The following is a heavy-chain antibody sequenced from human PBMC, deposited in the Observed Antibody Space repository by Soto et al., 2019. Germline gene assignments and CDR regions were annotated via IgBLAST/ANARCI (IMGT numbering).Heavy chain of an antibody. J-gene: IGHJ4*02. CDR1: GYTFTSYG. CDR2: ISGYDGNT. CDR3: ARVGYSYGARGLDS. Sequence: ASVKVSCKAFGYTFTSYGINWVRQAPGQGLEWMGWISGYDGNTNYAQKFQGRVTMTTDTSTSTGYMELRSLRSDDTALYYCARVGYSYGARGLDSWSQGTLVTVS. V-gene: IGHV1-18*04. D-gene: IGHD5-18*01.